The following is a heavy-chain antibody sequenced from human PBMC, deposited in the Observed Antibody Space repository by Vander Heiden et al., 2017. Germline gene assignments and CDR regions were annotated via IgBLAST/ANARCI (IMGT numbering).Heavy chain of an antibody. V-gene: IGHV1-69*01. CDR1: GGTFSSYA. CDR2: IIPIFGTA. D-gene: IGHD6-19*01. J-gene: IGHJ3*02. CDR3: ARDLPPTVGSGWQKGAFDI. Sequence: QVQLVQSGAEVKKPGSSVKVSCKASGGTFSSYAIRWVRQAPGQGLEWMGGIIPIFGTANYAQKFQGRVTITADESTSTAYMELSSLRSEDTAVYYCARDLPPTVGSGWQKGAFDIWGQGTMVTVSS.